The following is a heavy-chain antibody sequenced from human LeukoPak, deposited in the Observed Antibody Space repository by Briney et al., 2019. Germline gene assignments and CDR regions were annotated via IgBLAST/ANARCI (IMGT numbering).Heavy chain of an antibody. J-gene: IGHJ4*02. V-gene: IGHV4-31*03. CDR1: GGYISSGAYY. Sequence: PSQTLSLTCTVSGGYISSGAYYWSWIRQHPGKGLDWIGNIYYSGSTYYNSSLKSRVTISVDTSKNQFSLKLSSVTDADTAVFYCARGPAYDSSGYYYPRGYDYWGQGALVTVSS. CDR3: ARGPAYDSSGYYYPRGYDY. D-gene: IGHD3-22*01. CDR2: IYYSGST.